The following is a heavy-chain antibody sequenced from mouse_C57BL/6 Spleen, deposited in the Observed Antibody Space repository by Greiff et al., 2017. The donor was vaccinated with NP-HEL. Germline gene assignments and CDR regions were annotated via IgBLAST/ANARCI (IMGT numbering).Heavy chain of an antibody. D-gene: IGHD2-4*01. J-gene: IGHJ2*01. CDR1: GYTFTDYE. CDR2: IDPETGGT. Sequence: VQVVESGAELVRPGASVTLSCKASGYTFTDYEMHWVKQTPVHGLEWIGAIDPETGGTAYNQKFKGKAILTADKSSSTAYMELRSLTSEDSAVYYCTRGITALFDYWGQGTTLTVSS. V-gene: IGHV1-15*01. CDR3: TRGITALFDY.